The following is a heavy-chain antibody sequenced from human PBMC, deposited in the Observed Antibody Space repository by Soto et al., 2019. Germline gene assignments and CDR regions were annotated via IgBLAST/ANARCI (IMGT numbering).Heavy chain of an antibody. Sequence: QMQLVQSGPEVKKPGTSVKVSCKASGFTFTSSAMQWVRQARGQRLEWIGWIVVGSGNTNYAQKYQESVTITRDTSTSTAHMELSSLRSEDTAVYYCPAQPLGFRYYYGMDVWGQGTTVTVSS. CDR1: GFTFTSSA. J-gene: IGHJ6*02. CDR2: IVVGSGNT. D-gene: IGHD3-10*01. V-gene: IGHV1-58*02. CDR3: PAQPLGFRYYYGMDV.